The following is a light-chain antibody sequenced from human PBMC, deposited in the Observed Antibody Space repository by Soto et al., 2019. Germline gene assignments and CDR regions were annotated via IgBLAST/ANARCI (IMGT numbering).Light chain of an antibody. CDR3: SSYTTSSTLVV. CDR1: SSDVGGYNY. CDR2: DVS. J-gene: IGLJ2*01. Sequence: QSVLTQPASVSGSPGQSITISCTGTSSDVGGYNYVSWYQQHPGKAPKLMIYDVSNRPSGVSNRLSGSKSGTTASLTISGLKADDEADYYCSSYTTSSTLVVFGGGTQLAVL. V-gene: IGLV2-14*01.